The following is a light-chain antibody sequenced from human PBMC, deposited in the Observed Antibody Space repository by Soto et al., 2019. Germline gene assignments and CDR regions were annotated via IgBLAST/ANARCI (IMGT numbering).Light chain of an antibody. V-gene: IGKV3-20*01. CDR3: QQYGSSPAT. CDR2: GAS. Sequence: EIVLSKSPGTVSLSTGERATLSCRASQSVRSSYLAWYQQKPGQAPRLLIYGASSRATGIPDRFSGSGSGTDFTLTISRLEPEDFAVYYCQQYGSSPATFGQGTKVDIK. CDR1: QSVRSSY. J-gene: IGKJ1*01.